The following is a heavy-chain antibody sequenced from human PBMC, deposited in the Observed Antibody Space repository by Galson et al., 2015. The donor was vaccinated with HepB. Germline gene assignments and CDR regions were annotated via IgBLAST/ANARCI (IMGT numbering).Heavy chain of an antibody. J-gene: IGHJ3*02. Sequence: SLRLSCAASGFTSSGSAMHWVRQASGKGLEWVGRIRSKADSYATAYAASVKGRFTISRDDSKNTAYLQMNSLKTEDTAVYYCTTYGDRDAFDIWGQGTMVTVSS. CDR3: TTYGDRDAFDI. V-gene: IGHV3-73*01. D-gene: IGHD4-17*01. CDR2: IRSKADSYAT. CDR1: GFTSSGSA.